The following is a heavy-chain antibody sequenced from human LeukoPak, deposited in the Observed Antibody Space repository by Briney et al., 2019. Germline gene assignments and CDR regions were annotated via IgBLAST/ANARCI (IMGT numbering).Heavy chain of an antibody. J-gene: IGHJ6*02. CDR1: GGSISSYY. D-gene: IGHD3-3*01. CDR2: IYYSGST. Sequence: SSETLSLTCTVSGGSISSYYWSWIRQPPGKGLEWIGYIYYSGSTNYNPSLKSRVTISVDTSKNQFSLKLSSVTAADTAVYYCARLPTYDFWSGYYTGSSPYYYGMDVWGQGTTVTVSS. V-gene: IGHV4-59*08. CDR3: ARLPTYDFWSGYYTGSSPYYYGMDV.